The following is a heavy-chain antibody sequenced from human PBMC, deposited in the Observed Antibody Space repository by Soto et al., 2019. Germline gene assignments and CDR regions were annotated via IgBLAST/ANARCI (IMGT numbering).Heavy chain of an antibody. V-gene: IGHV3-9*01. J-gene: IGHJ4*02. CDR2: IHPTSNPK. CDR3: VKDVPNGSIDY. Sequence: EVQLVGSGGGSVQPGRSLRLSCVASGFNFHNYVMHWVRQAPGKGLECVSSIHPTSNPKGYADSVKGRFTISRDNAKNSLYLQMDSLRTEDTALYFCVKDVPNGSIDYWGQGTRVTVSS. D-gene: IGHD3-10*01. CDR1: GFNFHNYV.